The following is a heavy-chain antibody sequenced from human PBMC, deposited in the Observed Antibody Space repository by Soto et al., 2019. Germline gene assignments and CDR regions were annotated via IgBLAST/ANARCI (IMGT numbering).Heavy chain of an antibody. CDR3: ARVQGIAARRPPYYFDY. D-gene: IGHD6-6*01. V-gene: IGHV4-30-4*01. J-gene: IGHJ4*02. Sequence: QVQLQESGPGLVKPSQTLSLTCTVSGDSISSDDYYWSWIRQPPGKGLEWIGYIYHSGSTYYKSSLKSRVIISVDTSKNQFSLKMSSVTAADTAVYYCARVQGIAARRPPYYFDYWGQGILVTVSS. CDR2: IYHSGST. CDR1: GDSISSDDYY.